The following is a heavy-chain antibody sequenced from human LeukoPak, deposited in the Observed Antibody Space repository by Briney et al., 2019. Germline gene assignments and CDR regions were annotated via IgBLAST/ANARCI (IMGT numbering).Heavy chain of an antibody. J-gene: IGHJ4*02. CDR1: GGSFSGYY. CDR2: INHSGST. Sequence: PSETLSLTCAVYGGSFSGYYWSWIRQPPGKGLEWIGEINHSGSTNYNPSLKSRVTISVDTSKNQFSLKLSSVTAADTAVYYCARGRRYFDWLIDYWGQGTLVTVSS. CDR3: ARGRRYFDWLIDY. V-gene: IGHV4-34*01. D-gene: IGHD3-9*01.